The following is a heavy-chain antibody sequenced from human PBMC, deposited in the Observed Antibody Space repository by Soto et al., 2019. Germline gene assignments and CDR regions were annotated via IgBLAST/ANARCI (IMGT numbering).Heavy chain of an antibody. D-gene: IGHD6-19*01. Sequence: GGSLRLSCAASGFTFSSYGMHWVRQAPGKGLEWVAVISYDGSNKYYADSVKGRFTISRDNSKNTLYLQMNSLRAEDTAVYYCAKDGSPNSVAGIEGFYYYGMDVWGQGTTVTVSS. V-gene: IGHV3-30*18. CDR3: AKDGSPNSVAGIEGFYYYGMDV. CDR2: ISYDGSNK. J-gene: IGHJ6*02. CDR1: GFTFSSYG.